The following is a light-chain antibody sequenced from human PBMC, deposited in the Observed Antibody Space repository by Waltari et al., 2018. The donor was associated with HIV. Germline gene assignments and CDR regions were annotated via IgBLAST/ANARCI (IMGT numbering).Light chain of an antibody. CDR3: QSRDT. CDR2: WAS. CDR1: QSVLYSSNNKNY. Sequence: DIVLTQSPDSLAVSLGERATINCKSSQSVLYSSNNKNYLAWYQQKPGQPPKLLIYWASNRESGVPDRFSGSGSGTDFTLTISSLQAEDVAVYYCQSRDTFGQGTKLDFK. J-gene: IGKJ2*01. V-gene: IGKV4-1*01.